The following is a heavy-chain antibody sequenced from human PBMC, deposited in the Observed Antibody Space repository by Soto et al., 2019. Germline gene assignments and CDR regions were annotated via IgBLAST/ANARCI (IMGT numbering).Heavy chain of an antibody. CDR3: AVRAPTMVGVTLFHY. D-gene: IGHD1-26*01. Sequence: QITLKESGPTQVKPTQTVMLTCTISCFSLSTNGVGVGWIRQPPGKALEWLALIYLDGDKRYSPSPTSRLTITKDTAKNRVVITLINMGPVDTATYYCAVRAPTMVGVTLFHYLGEGTLVTVAS. CDR2: IYLDGDK. CDR1: CFSLSTNGVG. J-gene: IGHJ4*02. V-gene: IGHV2-5*02.